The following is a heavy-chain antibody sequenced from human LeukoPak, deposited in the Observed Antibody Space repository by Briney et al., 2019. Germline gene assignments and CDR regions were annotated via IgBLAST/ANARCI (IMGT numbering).Heavy chain of an antibody. Sequence: PGGSLRLSCAASGFTFSDYYMSWIRQAPGKGLEWVSYISSSSSYTNYADSVKGRFTISRDNAKNSLYLQMNSLRAEDTAVYYCSTRIYDILTGPPDAFDIWGQGTMVTVSS. D-gene: IGHD3-9*01. J-gene: IGHJ3*02. CDR2: ISSSSSYT. CDR1: GFTFSDYY. CDR3: STRIYDILTGPPDAFDI. V-gene: IGHV3-11*03.